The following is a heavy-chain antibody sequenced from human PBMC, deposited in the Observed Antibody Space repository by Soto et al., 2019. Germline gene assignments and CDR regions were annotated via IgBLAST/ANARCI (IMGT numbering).Heavy chain of an antibody. J-gene: IGHJ4*02. V-gene: IGHV3-7*03. CDR1: GFKFSDYW. D-gene: IGHD3-16*02. Sequence: DVQLVESGGGWVQPGRSLRLSCAASGFKFSDYWMSWVRQAPGKGLEWVGNIKHDTSEAHYADSVKGRFTITRDNIKNFLFLQMRDLRADDTGSYYCARDGLLFSGPYRPSRFDYWGLGALVTVSS. CDR3: ARDGLLFSGPYRPSRFDY. CDR2: IKHDTSEA.